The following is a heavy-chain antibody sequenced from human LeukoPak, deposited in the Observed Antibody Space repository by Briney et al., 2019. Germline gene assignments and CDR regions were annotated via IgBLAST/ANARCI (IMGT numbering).Heavy chain of an antibody. CDR1: DFTFSSYE. CDR2: ISSSGSTI. D-gene: IGHD3-10*02. CDR3: AELGITMIGGV. Sequence: GGPLRLSCAASDFTFSSYEMNWVRQAPGKGLEWVSYISSSGSTIYYADSVKGRFTISRDNAKNSLYLQMNSLRAEDTAVYYCAELGITMIGGVWGKGTTVTISS. J-gene: IGHJ6*04. V-gene: IGHV3-48*03.